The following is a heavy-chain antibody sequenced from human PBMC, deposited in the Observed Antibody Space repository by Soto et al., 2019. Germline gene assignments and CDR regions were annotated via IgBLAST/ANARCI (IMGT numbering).Heavy chain of an antibody. J-gene: IGHJ6*02. V-gene: IGHV3-21*01. CDR1: GFTFSSYS. Sequence: GGSLRLSCAASGFTFSSYSMNWVRQAPGKGLEWVSSISSSSSYIYYADSVKGRFTISRDNAKNSLYLQMNSLRAEDTAVYYCARGLDYDFWSPNYYYYGMDVWGQGTTVTVSS. CDR3: ARGLDYDFWSPNYYYYGMDV. D-gene: IGHD3-3*01. CDR2: ISSSSSYI.